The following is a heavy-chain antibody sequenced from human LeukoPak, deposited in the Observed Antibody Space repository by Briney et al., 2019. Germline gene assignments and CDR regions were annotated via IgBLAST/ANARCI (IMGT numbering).Heavy chain of an antibody. CDR2: IDTVDYT. Sequence: GGSLRLSCATSGFTFSNTFLNWVRQAPGKGLQYVSSIDTVDYTYYADSVKGRFTISRDNAKNSLYLQINSLRAEDTAVYYCATESSGALDFWDQGTLVTVSS. J-gene: IGHJ4*02. D-gene: IGHD1-26*01. CDR3: ATESSGALDF. CDR1: GFTFSNTF. V-gene: IGHV3-69-1*01.